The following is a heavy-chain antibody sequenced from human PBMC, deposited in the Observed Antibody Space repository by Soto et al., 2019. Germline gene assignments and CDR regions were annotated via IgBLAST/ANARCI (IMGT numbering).Heavy chain of an antibody. CDR1: GYSFPSYW. J-gene: IGHJ4*01. D-gene: IGHD6-13*01. V-gene: IGHV5-51*01. Sequence: GESLKISCKGSGYSFPSYWIGWVRQMPGKGLEWMGIIHPGASDTRYSPSFQGQVTISADRSTSTAYLQWSSLMASDTAMYYCARHSSIAAHGYFDYWGHGTLVTLSS. CDR3: ARHSSIAAHGYFDY. CDR2: IHPGASDT.